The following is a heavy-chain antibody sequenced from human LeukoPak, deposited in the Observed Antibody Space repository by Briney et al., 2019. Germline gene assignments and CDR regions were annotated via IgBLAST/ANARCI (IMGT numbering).Heavy chain of an antibody. V-gene: IGHV4-59*12. D-gene: IGHD5-12*01. CDR1: GGSIGSYN. CDR2: IYYSGST. Sequence: SETLSLTCTVSGGSIGSYNWSWIRRPPGKGLEWIGYIYYSGSTNYNPSLKSRVTISVDTSKNQFSLKLSSVTAADTAVYYCYSGYPWGDIWGQGTMVTVSS. CDR3: YSGYPWGDI. J-gene: IGHJ3*02.